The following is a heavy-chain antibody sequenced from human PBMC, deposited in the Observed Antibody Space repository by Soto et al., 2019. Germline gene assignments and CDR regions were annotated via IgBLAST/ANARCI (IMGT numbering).Heavy chain of an antibody. CDR1: GFTFSSYS. V-gene: IGHV3-48*01. D-gene: IGHD6-19*01. J-gene: IGHJ4*01. CDR2: ISSSSRTV. CDR3: ARGLSIPIAGLLGY. Sequence: GGSLRLSCAASGFTFSSYSMNWGRQAPGKGPEWVAYISSSSRTVYYADSVKGRFTISRDNANSSLRLQMNSLRTEDTAMYFCARGLSIPIAGLLGYWGQGALVTVSS.